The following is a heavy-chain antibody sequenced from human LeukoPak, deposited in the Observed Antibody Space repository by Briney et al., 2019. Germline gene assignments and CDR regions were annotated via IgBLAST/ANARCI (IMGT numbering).Heavy chain of an antibody. CDR3: ARASLYDNSAYYLDY. CDR1: GFTFSRYS. Sequence: GGSLRLSCAASGFTFSRYSMNWVRQAPGKGLEWVSYISSSSIYKYYADSLKGRFTISRDNAKNSLYLQMNSLRAEDTALYYCARASLYDNSAYYLDYWGQGTLVTLSS. D-gene: IGHD3-22*01. V-gene: IGHV3-21*04. CDR2: ISSSSIYK. J-gene: IGHJ4*02.